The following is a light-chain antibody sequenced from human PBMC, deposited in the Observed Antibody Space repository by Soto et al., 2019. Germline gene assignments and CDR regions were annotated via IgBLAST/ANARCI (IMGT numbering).Light chain of an antibody. J-gene: IGKJ5*01. CDR1: QTIRRS. Sequence: DIHMTRSPSSLSASVGDIWNITCRASQTIRRSLNWYQQKPGQAPKLLIYAAASLQSGVPSRFSGSGYGTDLTITISSMKHEDFETYSCQQSYSNTYTFGQGTGLEI. V-gene: IGKV1-39*01. CDR3: QQSYSNTYT. CDR2: AAA.